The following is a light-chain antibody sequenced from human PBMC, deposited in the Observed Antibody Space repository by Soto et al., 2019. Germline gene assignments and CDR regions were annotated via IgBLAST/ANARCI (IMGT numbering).Light chain of an antibody. CDR1: TSDFGTKKF. V-gene: IGLV2-23*01. Sequence: QSALTQPASLSGSPGQSITISCIETTSDFGTKKFFSWYQQQPGKAPKLIIYEGTKRPSGVSSRFSGSKSGNTASLTVSGLQSDDEADYFCCLYTSFSSFFGGGTKLTVL. CDR3: CLYTSFSSF. CDR2: EGT. J-gene: IGLJ2*01.